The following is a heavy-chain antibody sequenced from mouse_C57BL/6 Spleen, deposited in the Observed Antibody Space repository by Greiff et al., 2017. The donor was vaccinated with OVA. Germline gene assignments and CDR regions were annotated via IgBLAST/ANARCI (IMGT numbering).Heavy chain of an antibody. D-gene: IGHD2-4*01. CDR2: IDPSDSYT. J-gene: IGHJ2*01. Sequence: QVQLQQPGAELVKPGASVKLSCKASGYTFTSYWMQWVKQRPGQGLEWIGEIDPSDSYTNYNQKFKGKATLTVDTSSSTAYMQLSSLTSEDSAVYYCARNGGLPYYFDYWGQGTTLTVSS. CDR3: ARNGGLPYYFDY. CDR1: GYTFTSYW. V-gene: IGHV1-50*01.